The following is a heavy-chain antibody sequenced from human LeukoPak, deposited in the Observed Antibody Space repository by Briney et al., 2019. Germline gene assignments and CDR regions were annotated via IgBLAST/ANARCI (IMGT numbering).Heavy chain of an antibody. CDR3: AIGLLVTHTLSPAIHY. V-gene: IGHV1-18*01. CDR2: ISAYNGNT. J-gene: IGHJ4*02. CDR1: GYTFTSYG. Sequence: ASVKVSCKASGYTFTSYGIGWVRQAPGQGLEWMGWISAYNGNTNYAQKLQGRVTMTTDTSTSTAYMELRSLRSDDTAVYYCAIGLLVTHTLSPAIHYWGQGTLVTVSS. D-gene: IGHD3-9*01.